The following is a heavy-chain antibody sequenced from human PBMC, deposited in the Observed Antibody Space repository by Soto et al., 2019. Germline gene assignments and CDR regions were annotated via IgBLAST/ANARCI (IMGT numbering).Heavy chain of an antibody. CDR2: IIPIFGTA. D-gene: IGHD2-2*02. Sequence: SVKVSCKASGGTFSSYAISWVRQAPGQGLEWMGGIIPIFGTANYAQKFQGRVTITADESTSTAYMELSSLRSEDTAVYYCARGGFDVVVPAAINYYGMDVWGQGTTVTVSS. CDR3: ARGGFDVVVPAAINYYGMDV. J-gene: IGHJ6*02. V-gene: IGHV1-69*13. CDR1: GGTFSSYA.